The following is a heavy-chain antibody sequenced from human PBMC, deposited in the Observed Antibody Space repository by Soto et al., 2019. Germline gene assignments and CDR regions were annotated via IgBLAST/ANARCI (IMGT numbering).Heavy chain of an antibody. CDR3: VPLCRYCSTTTPS. CDR2: ISGNGGDYT. Sequence: GGSPRLSCAASGFTFSTYAMSWVRQAPRKGLEWVSAISGNGGDYTYYADSVKGRFTISRDNSKNTLYLQMNSLRAEDTAVYYCVPLCRYCSTTTPSWGQGTLVTVSS. CDR1: GFTFSTYA. V-gene: IGHV3-23*01. J-gene: IGHJ4*02. D-gene: IGHD2-2*01.